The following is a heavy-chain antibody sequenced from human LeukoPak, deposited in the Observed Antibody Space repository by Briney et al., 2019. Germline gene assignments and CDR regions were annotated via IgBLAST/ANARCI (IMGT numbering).Heavy chain of an antibody. D-gene: IGHD5-18*01. CDR1: GYTFTSYA. J-gene: IGHJ5*02. V-gene: IGHV1-2*02. Sequence: PEASVTVSCKASGYTFTSYAMNWVRQAPGQGLEWMGWINPDSGGTKYAQKFQGRVTMTRDTSISTAYMELSRLRSDDTAVYYCARDLYNYGHGWWFDPWGQGTLVTVSS. CDR3: ARDLYNYGHGWWFDP. CDR2: INPDSGGT.